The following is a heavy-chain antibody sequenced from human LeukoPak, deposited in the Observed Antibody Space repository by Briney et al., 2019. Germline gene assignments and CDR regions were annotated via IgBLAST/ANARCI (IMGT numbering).Heavy chain of an antibody. V-gene: IGHV1-8*03. Sequence: ASVKVSCKASGYTFTSYDINWVRQATGRGLEWMGWMNPNSGNTGYAQKFHGRVTITRNTSISTAYMELSSLRSEDTAVYYCARAAYGDCAFDYWGQGTLVTVSS. CDR1: GYTFTSYD. D-gene: IGHD4-17*01. J-gene: IGHJ4*02. CDR2: MNPNSGNT. CDR3: ARAAYGDCAFDY.